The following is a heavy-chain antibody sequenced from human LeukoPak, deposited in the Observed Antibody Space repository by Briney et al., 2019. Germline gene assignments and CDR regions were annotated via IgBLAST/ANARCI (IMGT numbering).Heavy chain of an antibody. CDR1: GFTFDDYA. CDR3: AKVLGSSGWYGADY. J-gene: IGHJ4*02. D-gene: IGHD6-19*01. CDR2: ISWNSGSI. V-gene: IGHV3-9*01. Sequence: PGGSLRLSCAASGFTFDDYAMHWVRQAPGKGLEWVSGISWNSGSIGYADSVKGRFTISRDNAKNSLYLQMNGLRAEDTALHYCAKVLGSSGWYGADYWGQGTLVTVSS.